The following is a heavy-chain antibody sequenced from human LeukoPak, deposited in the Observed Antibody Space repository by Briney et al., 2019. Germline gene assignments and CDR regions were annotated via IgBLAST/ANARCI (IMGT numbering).Heavy chain of an antibody. CDR3: AKDNIFYYSPPLYFDY. Sequence: PGGSLRLSCAASGFTFSSYAMSWVRQAPGKGLEWVSTISGGGRSAYYADSVKGRFTISRDKSKDTLYLQMNSLRVEDTAVYYCAKDNIFYYSPPLYFDYWGQGTLVTVSS. CDR2: ISGGGRSA. J-gene: IGHJ4*02. V-gene: IGHV3-23*01. CDR1: GFTFSSYA. D-gene: IGHD2/OR15-2a*01.